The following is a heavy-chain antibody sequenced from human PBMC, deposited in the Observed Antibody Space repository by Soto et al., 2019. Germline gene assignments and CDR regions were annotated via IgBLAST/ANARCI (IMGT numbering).Heavy chain of an antibody. Sequence: QVQLVQSGAEVKQPGASVKVSCKASGYTFTIYGISWVRQAPGQGLEWMGWISGYNGNTDYAQNLQDRVTLTTDASTSSVYMELRSLRSYDTAVYYCARVDYYDSSGYYGYGGQGTLITVSS. CDR1: GYTFTIYG. J-gene: IGHJ4*02. CDR3: ARVDYYDSSGYYGY. CDR2: ISGYNGNT. V-gene: IGHV1-18*04. D-gene: IGHD3-22*01.